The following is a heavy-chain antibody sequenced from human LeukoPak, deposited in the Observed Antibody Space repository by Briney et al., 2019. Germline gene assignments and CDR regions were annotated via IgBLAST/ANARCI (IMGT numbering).Heavy chain of an antibody. CDR2: ISAYNGNT. Sequence: ASVKVSCKASGYTFTSYGISWVRQAPGQGLEWMGWISAYNGNTNYAQKLQGRVTMTTDTSTSTAYMELSSLRSEDTAVYYCARELRIVVVPANYYYYYMDVWGKGTTVTVSS. D-gene: IGHD2-2*01. CDR3: ARELRIVVVPANYYYYYMDV. CDR1: GYTFTSYG. J-gene: IGHJ6*03. V-gene: IGHV1-18*01.